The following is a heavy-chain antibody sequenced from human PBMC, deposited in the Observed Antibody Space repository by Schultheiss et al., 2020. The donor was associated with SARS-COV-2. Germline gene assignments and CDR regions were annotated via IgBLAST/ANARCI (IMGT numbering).Heavy chain of an antibody. V-gene: IGHV3-7*01. CDR1: GFTFSSYW. Sequence: GGSLRLSCAASGFTFSSYWMSWVRQAPGKGLEWVANIKQDGSEKYYVDSVKGRFTISRDNAKNTLYLQMNSLRAEDTAVYYCARDGSPYYYDSSGYYYSVYYYGMDVWGQGTTVTVSS. CDR2: IKQDGSEK. CDR3: ARDGSPYYYDSSGYYYSVYYYGMDV. D-gene: IGHD3-22*01. J-gene: IGHJ6*02.